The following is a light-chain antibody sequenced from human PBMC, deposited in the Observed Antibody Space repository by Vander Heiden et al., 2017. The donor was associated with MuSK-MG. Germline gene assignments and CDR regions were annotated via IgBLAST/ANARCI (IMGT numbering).Light chain of an antibody. J-gene: IGLJ2*01. Sequence: QPVLPHPPSAAGAPRHIVTLPSTGRSPHIGARPDLHCYQQLPGTAPTLLHYPTTTRPSGGVDGFSGSKYGASSFLAITGGQAEEEDDDYCQSYDDSRTGYVVFGGGTKLTVL. CDR3: QSYDDSRTGYVV. V-gene: IGLV1-40*01. CDR2: PTT. CDR1: SPHIGARPD.